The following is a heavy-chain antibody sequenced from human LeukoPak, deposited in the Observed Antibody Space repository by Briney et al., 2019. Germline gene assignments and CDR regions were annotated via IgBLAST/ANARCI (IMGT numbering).Heavy chain of an antibody. Sequence: SETLSLTCAVYGGSFSGYYWSCIRQPPGKGLEWIGEINHSGSTNYNPSLKSRVTISVDTSKNQFSLKLSSVTAADTAVYYCARGHSLFDYWGQGTLVTVSS. D-gene: IGHD3-16*02. J-gene: IGHJ4*02. CDR1: GGSFSGYY. CDR3: ARGHSLFDY. CDR2: INHSGST. V-gene: IGHV4-34*01.